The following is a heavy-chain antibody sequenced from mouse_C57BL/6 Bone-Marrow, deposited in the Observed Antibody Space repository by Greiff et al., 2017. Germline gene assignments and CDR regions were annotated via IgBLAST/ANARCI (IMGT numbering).Heavy chain of an antibody. CDR2: ISDGGSYT. J-gene: IGHJ2*01. Sequence: EVKLVESGGGLVKPGGSLKLSCAASGFTFSSYAMSWVRQTPEKRLEWVATISDGGSYTYYPDNVKGRFTISRDNAKNNLYLQMSHLKSEDTAMYYCARDGVTHYFDYWGHGTTLTVSS. CDR3: ARDGVTHYFDY. D-gene: IGHD2-3*01. CDR1: GFTFSSYA. V-gene: IGHV5-4*01.